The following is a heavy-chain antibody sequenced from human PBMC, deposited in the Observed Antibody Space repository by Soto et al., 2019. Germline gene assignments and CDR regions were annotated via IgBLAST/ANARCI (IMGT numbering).Heavy chain of an antibody. Sequence: QVQLVQSGAEVKKTGSSVKLSCKASGGTFSSYAFSWVRQAPRQGLEWMGGIIPMFRTPNYAQKFRDRVTITADESTTTLYMELTGLKSDDTVLYFCASMPSVILNSYGFVTPFDIWGQGTMVTVSS. V-gene: IGHV1-69*12. J-gene: IGHJ3*02. CDR2: IIPMFRTP. CDR3: ASMPSVILNSYGFVTPFDI. CDR1: GGTFSSYA. D-gene: IGHD2-2*01.